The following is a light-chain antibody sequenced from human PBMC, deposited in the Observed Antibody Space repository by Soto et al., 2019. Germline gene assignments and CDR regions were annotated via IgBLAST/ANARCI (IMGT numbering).Light chain of an antibody. J-gene: IGLJ1*01. V-gene: IGLV2-23*02. CDR3: CSYAGSYV. Sequence: QSALTQPASVSGSPGQSITISCTGTSSDVGSYNLVSWYQQHPGKAPKLMIYEVSKRPSGVSNRFSGSKSGNTASPTISGLQAEDEADYYCCSYAGSYVFGTGTKLTVL. CDR2: EVS. CDR1: SSDVGSYNL.